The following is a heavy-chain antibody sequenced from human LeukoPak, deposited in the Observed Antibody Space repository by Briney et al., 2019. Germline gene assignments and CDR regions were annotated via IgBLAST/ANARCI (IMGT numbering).Heavy chain of an antibody. V-gene: IGHV3-74*01. CDR3: ARGLAAAGNCMDV. J-gene: IGHJ6*02. D-gene: IGHD6-13*01. Sequence: GGSLRLSCGASGFTLRNYWMHWVRQAPGKGLVWVSRINSDGTMTNYADSVKGRFTISRDNAKNTLHLQMNSLRAEDTAVYYCARGLAAAGNCMDVWGQGTTVTVSS. CDR2: INSDGTMT. CDR1: GFTLRNYW.